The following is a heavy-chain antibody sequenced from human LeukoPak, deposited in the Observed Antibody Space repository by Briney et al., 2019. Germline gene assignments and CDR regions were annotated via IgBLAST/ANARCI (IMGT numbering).Heavy chain of an antibody. CDR2: ISHSGTT. J-gene: IGHJ6*03. CDR3: ARARGYSYVFYIDV. Sequence: SETLSLTCTVSGGSISSSGYYWGWIRQSPGKGLEWIGTISHSGTTYYNPSLNSRVTISADTSKNQFSLRLSSVTAADTAVYYCARARGYSYVFYIDVWGEGTTVTVSS. CDR1: GGSISSSGYY. D-gene: IGHD5-18*01. V-gene: IGHV4-39*07.